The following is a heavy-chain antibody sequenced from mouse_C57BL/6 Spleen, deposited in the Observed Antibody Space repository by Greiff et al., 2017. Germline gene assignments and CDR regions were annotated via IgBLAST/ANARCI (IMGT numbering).Heavy chain of an antibody. J-gene: IGHJ1*03. Sequence: EVHLVESGAGLVKPGGSLKLSCAASGFTFSSYAMSWVRQTPEKRLEWVAYISSGGDYIYYADTVKGRFTISRDNARNTLYLQMSSLKSEDTAMYYCTRDGYYGYFDVWGTGTTVTVSS. CDR2: ISSGGDYI. CDR1: GFTFSSYA. CDR3: TRDGYYGYFDV. D-gene: IGHD2-3*01. V-gene: IGHV5-9-1*02.